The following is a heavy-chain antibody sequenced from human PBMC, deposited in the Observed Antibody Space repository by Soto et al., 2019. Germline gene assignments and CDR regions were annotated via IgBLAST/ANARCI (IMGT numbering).Heavy chain of an antibody. CDR2: ISPYNGNT. CDR1: GYTFVRYG. J-gene: IGHJ3*02. CDR3: SRDAQKWLVAAFDI. Sequence: QVQLVQSGAEVKEPGASVKVSCKASGYTFVRYGISWVRQAPGQGLEWMGWISPYNGNTNYAQKFQGRVTMTTDTSTSTVYMKLRSLRSDDTAVYYCSRDAQKWLVAAFDIWGQGTMVDVSS. D-gene: IGHD6-19*01. V-gene: IGHV1-18*01.